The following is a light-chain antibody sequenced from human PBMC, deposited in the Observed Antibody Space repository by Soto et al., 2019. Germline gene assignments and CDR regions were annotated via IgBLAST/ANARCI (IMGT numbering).Light chain of an antibody. CDR1: QVIYSA. CDR3: QQFYSYPLT. CDR2: DAS. V-gene: IGKV1-13*02. Sequence: AIQLTQSPSSLTVSVGDRVTITCRASQVIYSAVAWYQQRPGKAPKLLIYDASTLETGVPSRFSGSGSGTDFTLTVSSLQPEDFPVYYCQQFYSYPLTFGGGSKLGIK. J-gene: IGKJ4*01.